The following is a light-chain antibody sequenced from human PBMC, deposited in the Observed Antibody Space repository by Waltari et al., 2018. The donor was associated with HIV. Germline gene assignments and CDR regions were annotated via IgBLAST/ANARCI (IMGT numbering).Light chain of an antibody. CDR3: ASWDASLNGWV. V-gene: IGLV1-44*01. CDR2: GNY. J-gene: IGLJ3*02. Sequence: QSVVTQPPSVSGTPGQTVTISCSGSTSNIGIKTVNWYQHLPGTAPKRLIYGNYPRPSGVPDRCSASKSGTSASLAISGLQSEDEADYYCASWDASLNGWVFGGGTKLTVL. CDR1: TSNIGIKT.